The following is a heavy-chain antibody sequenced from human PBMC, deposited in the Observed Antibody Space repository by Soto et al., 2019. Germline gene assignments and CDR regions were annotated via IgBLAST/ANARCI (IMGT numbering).Heavy chain of an antibody. CDR2: GGT. CDR3: ARGGRFLEWLGGSAYGMDV. Sequence: GGTNYAQKFQGWVTMTRDTSISTAYMELSRLRSDDTAVYYCARGGRFLEWLGGSAYGMDVWGQGTTVTVSS. V-gene: IGHV1-2*04. J-gene: IGHJ6*02. D-gene: IGHD3-3*01.